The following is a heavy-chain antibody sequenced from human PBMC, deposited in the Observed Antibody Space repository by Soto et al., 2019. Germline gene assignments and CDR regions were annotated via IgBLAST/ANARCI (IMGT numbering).Heavy chain of an antibody. CDR1: GGSFSGYY. V-gene: IGHV4-34*01. J-gene: IGHJ3*02. D-gene: IGHD2-15*01. CDR2: INHSGST. Sequence: SETLSLTCAVYGGSFSGYYWSWIRQPPGKGLEWIGEINHSGSTNYNPSLKSRVTISVDTSKNPFSLKLSAVTAADTAVYYCARAGGYCSGGSCHDAFDIWGQGTMVTVSS. CDR3: ARAGGYCSGGSCHDAFDI.